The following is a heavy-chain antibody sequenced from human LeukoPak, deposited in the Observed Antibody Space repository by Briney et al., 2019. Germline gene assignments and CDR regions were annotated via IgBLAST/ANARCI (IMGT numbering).Heavy chain of an antibody. D-gene: IGHD3-22*01. J-gene: IGHJ2*01. CDR1: GGSISSSSYY. CDR3: ARGVTMIVVVIHDWYFDL. Sequence: KPSETLSLTCTVSGGSISSSSYYWGWIRQPPGKELEWIGSIYYSRSTYYNPSLKSRVTISVDTSKNQFSLKLSSLTAADTAVYYCARGVTMIVVVIHDWYFDLWGRGTLVTVSS. CDR2: IYYSRST. V-gene: IGHV4-39*01.